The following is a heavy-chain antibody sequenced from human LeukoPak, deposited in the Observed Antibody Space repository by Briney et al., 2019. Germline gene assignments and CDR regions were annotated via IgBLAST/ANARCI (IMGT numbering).Heavy chain of an antibody. CDR1: GFTVSSNC. V-gene: IGHV3-66*04. J-gene: IGHJ3*02. CDR2: IYSGGTT. CDR3: ASQSTPVLPFDI. Sequence: GGSLRLSCAASGFTVSSNCISWVRQVPGKGLEWVSVIYSGGTTYYADSVKGRFTISRDNSKNTLYLQMNSLRAEDTAVYYCASQSTPVLPFDIWGQGTMVTVSS.